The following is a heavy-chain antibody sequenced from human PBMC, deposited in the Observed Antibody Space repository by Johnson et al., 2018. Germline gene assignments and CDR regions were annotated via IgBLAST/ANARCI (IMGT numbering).Heavy chain of an antibody. CDR1: GFTFSNYG. D-gene: IGHD6-19*01. V-gene: IGHV3-33*06. CDR3: AKLPSYSSDDAFDI. J-gene: IGHJ3*02. Sequence: QVQLQESGGGVVQPGRSLRLSCAASGFTFSNYGMHWVRQAPGKGLEGVAVIWYDGSNKYHADSVKGRFTISRDNSKNTLYLQMNSLRAEDTAVYYCAKLPSYSSDDAFDIWGQGTMVTVSS. CDR2: IWYDGSNK.